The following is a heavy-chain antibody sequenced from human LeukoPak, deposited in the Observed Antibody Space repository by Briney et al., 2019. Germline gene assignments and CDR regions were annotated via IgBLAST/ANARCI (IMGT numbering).Heavy chain of an antibody. CDR1: GFTFSSYS. CDR3: ARYCSGGSCYSYGMDV. CDR2: IISSSSTI. D-gene: IGHD2-15*01. Sequence: PGGSLRLSCAASGFTFSSYSMNWVRQAPGKGLEWVSYIISSSSTIYYADSVKGRFTISRDNAKNSLYLQMNSLRAEDTAVYYCARYCSGGSCYSYGMDVWGQGTTVTVSS. V-gene: IGHV3-48*04. J-gene: IGHJ6*02.